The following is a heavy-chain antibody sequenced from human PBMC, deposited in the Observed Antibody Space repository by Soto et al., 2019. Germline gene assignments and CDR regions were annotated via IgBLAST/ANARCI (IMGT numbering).Heavy chain of an antibody. CDR3: ARDHGGSTWFVGIYYYFGVDV. J-gene: IGHJ6*02. V-gene: IGHV3-48*02. D-gene: IGHD6-13*01. CDR2: ISGSSDTI. CDR1: GFTLSSYN. Sequence: EVQLVESGGGLVQPGGSLRLSCAASGFTLSSYNMNWVRQAPGKWLEWVSYISGSSDTIYYADAVKGRFTISRDNAKNSLYLQMDSQRDEDSAVYYCARDHGGSTWFVGIYYYFGVDVWGQGTTVTVSS.